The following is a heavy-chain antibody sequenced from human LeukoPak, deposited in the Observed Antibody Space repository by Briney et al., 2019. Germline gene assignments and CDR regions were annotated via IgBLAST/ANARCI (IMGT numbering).Heavy chain of an antibody. J-gene: IGHJ4*02. CDR3: ARHTLSPYWPPEYDY. D-gene: IGHD2-15*01. CDR1: GGSISSSSYY. Sequence: SETLSLTCTVSGGSISSSSYYWGWIRQPPGKGLEWIGSIYYSGSTYYNPSLKSRVTISVDTSKNQFSLKLSSVTAADTAVYYCARHTLSPYWPPEYDYWGQGTLVTVSS. V-gene: IGHV4-39*01. CDR2: IYYSGST.